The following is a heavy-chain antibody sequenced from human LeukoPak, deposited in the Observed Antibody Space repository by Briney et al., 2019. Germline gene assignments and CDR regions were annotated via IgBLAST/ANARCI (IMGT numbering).Heavy chain of an antibody. CDR2: ISYDGSNK. Sequence: GGSLRLSCAASGFTFSSYGMHWVRQAPGKGLEWVAVISYDGSNKYYADSVKGRFTISRDNSKNTLYLQMNSLRAEDTAVYYCARVTAVAGTSVGVDAWGQGILVTVS. CDR3: ARVTAVAGTSVGVDA. CDR1: GFTFSSYG. D-gene: IGHD6-19*01. V-gene: IGHV3-30*03. J-gene: IGHJ4*02.